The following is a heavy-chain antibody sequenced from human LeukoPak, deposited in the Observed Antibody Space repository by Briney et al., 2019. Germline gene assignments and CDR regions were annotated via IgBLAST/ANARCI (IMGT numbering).Heavy chain of an antibody. D-gene: IGHD3-22*01. Sequence: SQTLSLTCTVSVGSISSGGNYGSWIRQHPGKGLEWIGYIYYSGNTQHNPSLKSRITISIDTSKSQFSLKLSSVTAADTAVYYCAREKTAYYYDSRGYSEGAFDIWGPGTMVTVSS. CDR1: VGSISSGGNY. V-gene: IGHV4-31*03. J-gene: IGHJ3*02. CDR2: IYYSGNT. CDR3: AREKTAYYYDSRGYSEGAFDI.